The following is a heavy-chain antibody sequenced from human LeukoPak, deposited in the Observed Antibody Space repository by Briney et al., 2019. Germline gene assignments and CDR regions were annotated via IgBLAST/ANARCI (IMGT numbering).Heavy chain of an antibody. D-gene: IGHD1-1*01. V-gene: IGHV4-34*01. Sequence: SETLSLTCAVYGGSFSGYYWGWIRQPPGKGLEWIGTIYYSGSTYYNPSLKSRVTISVDTSKNQFSLKLTSVTAADTAVYYCARPVPSRLGWFDPWGQGTLVTVSS. CDR2: IYYSGST. J-gene: IGHJ5*02. CDR1: GGSFSGYY. CDR3: ARPVPSRLGWFDP.